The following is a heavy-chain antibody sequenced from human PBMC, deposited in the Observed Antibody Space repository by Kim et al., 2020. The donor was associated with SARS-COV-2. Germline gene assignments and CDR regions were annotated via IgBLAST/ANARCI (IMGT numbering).Heavy chain of an antibody. CDR3: ARGGSYSVEY. Sequence: GGSLRLSCAASGFNFREYWMRWVRQSPGKGLEWVADLNEDGSEKFYMDSVRGRFTISRDNAKNSLFLQMNSLRAEDAALYYGARGGSYSVEYWGQGDLGT. J-gene: IGHJ4*02. CDR2: LNEDGSEK. D-gene: IGHD2-15*01. V-gene: IGHV3-7*01. CDR1: GFNFREYW.